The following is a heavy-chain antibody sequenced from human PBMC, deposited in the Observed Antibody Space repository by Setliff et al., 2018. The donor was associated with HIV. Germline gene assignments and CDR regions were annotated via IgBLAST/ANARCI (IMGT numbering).Heavy chain of an antibody. CDR2: IYHSWST. V-gene: IGHV4-30-4*08. D-gene: IGHD3-9*01. CDR3: ARSLRYFDWSLRRPSHDAFDF. J-gene: IGHJ3*01. Sequence: PSETLSLTCSVSGGSISSGDYYWGWSRQPPGKGLEWIGYIYHSWSTYYNPSLKSPVTISVDTSKNQFSLKLSFVTAADTAVYYCARSLRYFDWSLRRPSHDAFDFWGQGTMVTVS. CDR1: GGSISSGDYY.